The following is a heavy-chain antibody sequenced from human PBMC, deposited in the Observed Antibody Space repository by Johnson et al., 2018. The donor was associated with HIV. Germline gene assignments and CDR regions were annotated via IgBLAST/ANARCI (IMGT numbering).Heavy chain of an antibody. J-gene: IGHJ3*02. Sequence: VQLVESGGGVVQPGGSLRLSCAASGFTFSSYAMSWVRQAPGKGLEWVSALSGSGGSTYYADSVKGRFTISRDNAKNSLYLQVNSLRAEDTAVYYCARGWLFLDAFDIWGQGTMVTVSS. CDR3: ARGWLFLDAFDI. CDR2: LSGSGGST. V-gene: IGHV3-23*04. CDR1: GFTFSSYA. D-gene: IGHD3-9*01.